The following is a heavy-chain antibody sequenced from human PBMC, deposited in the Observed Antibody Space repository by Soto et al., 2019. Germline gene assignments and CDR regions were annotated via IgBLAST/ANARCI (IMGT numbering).Heavy chain of an antibody. V-gene: IGHV1-46*01. J-gene: IGHJ6*02. D-gene: IGHD3-16*01. CDR2: INPSGGNT. CDR1: VYTFTSYY. Sequence: ASVKVSCKASVYTFTSYYMQWVRQAHEQGLEWMGIINPSGGNTSYAQKFQGRVTMTRDTSTSTVYMELSSLRSEDTAVYYCASLAEQHYYYYGMDVWGQGTTVTVSS. CDR3: ASLAEQHYYYYGMDV.